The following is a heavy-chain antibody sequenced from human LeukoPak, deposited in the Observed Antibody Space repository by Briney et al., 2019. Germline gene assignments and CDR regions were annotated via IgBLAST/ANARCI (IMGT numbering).Heavy chain of an antibody. CDR1: GFTFSSYA. J-gene: IGHJ4*02. CDR3: ARSHSSGYYPDY. CDR2: ISYDGSNK. V-gene: IGHV3-30-3*01. D-gene: IGHD3-22*01. Sequence: GGSLRLSCAASGFTFSSYAMHWVRQAPGKGLEWVAVISYDGSNKYYADSVKGRFTISRDNSKNTLYLQMNSLRAGDTAVYYCARSHSSGYYPDYWGQGTLVTVSS.